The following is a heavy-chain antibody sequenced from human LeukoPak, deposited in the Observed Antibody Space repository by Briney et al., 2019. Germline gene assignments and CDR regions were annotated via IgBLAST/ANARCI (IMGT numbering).Heavy chain of an antibody. V-gene: IGHV1-2*06. CDR2: INPNSGGT. CDR1: GYTFTGYY. Sequence: SVKVSCKASGYTFTGYYMHWVRQAPGQGLEWMGRINPNSGGTNYAQKFQGRVTMTRDTSISTAYMELSRLRSDDTAVYYCARSVVVVVAATHFDYWGQGTLVTVSS. D-gene: IGHD2-15*01. CDR3: ARSVVVVVAATHFDY. J-gene: IGHJ4*02.